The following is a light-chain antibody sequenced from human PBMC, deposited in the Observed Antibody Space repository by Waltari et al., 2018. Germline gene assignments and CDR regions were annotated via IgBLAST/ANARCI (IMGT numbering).Light chain of an antibody. CDR3: SSYAGSNIYI. V-gene: IGLV2-8*01. Sequence: QAALTQPPSVSGSPGQSVTISCTGTSSDIGGYNYVSWYQHHPGKAPKRMIYDVSKRPSGVSDRFSGSKSDNTASLTISGLQAEDEADYHCSSYAGSNIYIFGVGTRLTVL. J-gene: IGLJ1*01. CDR1: SSDIGGYNY. CDR2: DVS.